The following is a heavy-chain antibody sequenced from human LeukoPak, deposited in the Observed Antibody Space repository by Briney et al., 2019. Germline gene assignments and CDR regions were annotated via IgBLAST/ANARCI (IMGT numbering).Heavy chain of an antibody. V-gene: IGHV3-23*01. CDR2: VSGSGGTT. Sequence: PGGSLRLSCAASGFTFSSYSMNWVRQAPGKGLEWVSGVSGSGGTTFYADSVKGRFTISRDNSKNTLYLQMNSLRVEDTAVYYCAKGYDSGSYSPLDYWGQGTLVTVS. CDR1: GFTFSSYS. D-gene: IGHD3-10*01. J-gene: IGHJ4*02. CDR3: AKGYDSGSYSPLDY.